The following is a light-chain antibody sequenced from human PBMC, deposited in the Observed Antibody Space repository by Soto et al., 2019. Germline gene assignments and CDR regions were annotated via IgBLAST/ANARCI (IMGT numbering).Light chain of an antibody. CDR1: QSVSSN. CDR2: GAS. J-gene: IGKJ2*01. Sequence: EIVMTQSPATLSVSPGERATLSCRASQSVSSNLAWYQQKPGQAPSLLIYGASTRATGIPARFSGSGSETEFTLTISSLQSEDVAVYYCQQYKNWPPYTFGQGTKLEIK. CDR3: QQYKNWPPYT. V-gene: IGKV3-15*01.